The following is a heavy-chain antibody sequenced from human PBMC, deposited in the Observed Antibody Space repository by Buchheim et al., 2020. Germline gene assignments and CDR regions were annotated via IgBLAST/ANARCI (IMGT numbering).Heavy chain of an antibody. Sequence: QVQLVESGGGVVQPGRSLRLSCAASGFTFSSYGMHWVRQAPGKGLEWVAVISYDGSNKYYADSVKGRFTISRDNSKNTLYLQMNSLRAEDTVVYYCAKDDFKGYCSSTSCPRNFDYWGQGTL. CDR3: AKDDFKGYCSSTSCPRNFDY. CDR2: ISYDGSNK. CDR1: GFTFSSYG. J-gene: IGHJ4*02. V-gene: IGHV3-30*18. D-gene: IGHD2-2*01.